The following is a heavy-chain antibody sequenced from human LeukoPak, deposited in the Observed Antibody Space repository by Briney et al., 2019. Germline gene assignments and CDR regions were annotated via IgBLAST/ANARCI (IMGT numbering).Heavy chain of an antibody. V-gene: IGHV4-59*01. D-gene: IGHD2-2*01. J-gene: IGHJ3*02. CDR3: ARVLFLGYCSSTSCYDDAFDI. CDR1: GCSISYFH. Sequence: KASENLSLNCTGSGCSISYFHWGRIRQPPGQGLEGGGYIYFSGSTNYNPSLKSRVTISVDTSKNQFSLKLSSVTAADTAVYYCARVLFLGYCSSTSCYDDAFDIWGKGTMVTVSS. CDR2: IYFSGST.